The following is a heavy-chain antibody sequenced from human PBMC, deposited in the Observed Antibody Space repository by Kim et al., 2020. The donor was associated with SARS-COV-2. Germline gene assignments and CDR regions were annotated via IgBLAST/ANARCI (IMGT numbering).Heavy chain of an antibody. J-gene: IGHJ4*02. CDR2: ISSSGITI. D-gene: IGHD6-13*01. V-gene: IGHV3-48*03. Sequence: GGSLRLSCAASGFTFSSYEMNWVRQAPGKGLEWVSYISSSGITIYYADSVKGRFTISRDNAKNSLYLQMNSPRAEDTAVYYCARGGWWSQLVRAALDYWGQGTLVTVSS. CDR1: GFTFSSYE. CDR3: ARGGWWSQLVRAALDY.